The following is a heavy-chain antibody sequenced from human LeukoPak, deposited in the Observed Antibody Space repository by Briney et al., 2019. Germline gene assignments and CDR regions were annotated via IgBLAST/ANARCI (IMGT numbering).Heavy chain of an antibody. CDR3: ARDMVGVSWGYNWFDL. V-gene: IGHV4-4*07. CDR1: GGSVNSYY. D-gene: IGHD1-26*01. Sequence: PSETLSLTCTVSGGSVNSYYLSWIRQPAGKTLEWIGRIYDGGSTNYNPSLKSRVTISVDTSKNQFSLKLSSVTAADTAVYYCARDMVGVSWGYNWFDLWGQGTLVTVSS. CDR2: IYDGGST. J-gene: IGHJ5*02.